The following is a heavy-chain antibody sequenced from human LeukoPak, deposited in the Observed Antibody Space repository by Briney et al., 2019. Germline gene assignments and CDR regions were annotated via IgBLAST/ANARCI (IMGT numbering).Heavy chain of an antibody. J-gene: IGHJ4*02. CDR1: GFTFSSYS. CDR2: ISSSSSYI. CDR3: ARAFEAGSPFDY. V-gene: IGHV3-21*01. Sequence: GGSLRLSCAASGFTFSSYSMNWVHQAPGKGLEWVSSISSSSSYIYYADSVKGRFTISRDNAKNSLYLQMNSLRAEDTAVYYSARAFEAGSPFDYWGQGTLVTVSS. D-gene: IGHD6-13*01.